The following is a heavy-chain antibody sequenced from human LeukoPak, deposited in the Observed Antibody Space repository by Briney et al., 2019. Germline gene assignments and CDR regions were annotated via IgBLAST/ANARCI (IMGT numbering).Heavy chain of an antibody. J-gene: IGHJ4*02. D-gene: IGHD3-22*01. V-gene: IGHV3-30-3*02. CDR1: GFTFSTYA. CDR3: AEGTGDSSGYYAPHFDY. Sequence: GRSLRLSCAASGFTFSTYAMHWVRQAPGEGLEWVAVISYDGSNKYYADSVKGRFTISRDNSKNTLYLQMNSLRAEDTAVYYCAEGTGDSSGYYAPHFDYWGQGTLVTVSS. CDR2: ISYDGSNK.